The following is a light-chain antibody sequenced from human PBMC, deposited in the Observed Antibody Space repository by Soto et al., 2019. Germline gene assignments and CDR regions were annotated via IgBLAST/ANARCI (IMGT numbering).Light chain of an antibody. CDR1: QSISSY. CDR2: AAS. J-gene: IGKJ3*01. Sequence: DIQMTQSQSSLSASVGDRVTITCRASQSISSYLNWYQQKPGKAPKLLIYAASSLQSGVPSRFSGSGSGTDVTLTNSSLQPEDFATYYCQQSYSTPRVPFGPGTKVDIK. V-gene: IGKV1-39*01. CDR3: QQSYSTPRVP.